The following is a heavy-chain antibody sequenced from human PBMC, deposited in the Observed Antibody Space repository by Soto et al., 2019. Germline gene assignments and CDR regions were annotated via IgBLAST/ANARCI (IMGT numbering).Heavy chain of an antibody. Sequence: QVQLVESGGGVVQPGRSLRLSCVASGFSFKSYSMHWVRQAPGRGLDWVAIISYDGRNNYYADSVKGRFTISRDNSKNTLYLQMSSLRVDDTAVYFFARDSVGAQEYWGPGTLVTVSS. CDR3: ARDSVGAQEY. CDR2: ISYDGRNN. D-gene: IGHD1-26*01. V-gene: IGHV3-30*04. J-gene: IGHJ4*02. CDR1: GFSFKSYS.